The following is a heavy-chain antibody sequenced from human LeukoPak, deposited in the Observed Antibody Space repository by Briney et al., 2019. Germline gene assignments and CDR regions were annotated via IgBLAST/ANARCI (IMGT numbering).Heavy chain of an antibody. CDR3: ARESSIAARSDFDY. D-gene: IGHD6-6*01. Sequence: GGSLRLFCAASAFTFSDYYMSWIRQAPGKGLEWVSYISSSGSTISYADSVKGRFTISRDNAKNSLYLQMNSLRAEDTAVYYCARESSIAARSDFDYWGQGTLVTVSS. CDR1: AFTFSDYY. CDR2: ISSSGSTI. J-gene: IGHJ4*02. V-gene: IGHV3-11*01.